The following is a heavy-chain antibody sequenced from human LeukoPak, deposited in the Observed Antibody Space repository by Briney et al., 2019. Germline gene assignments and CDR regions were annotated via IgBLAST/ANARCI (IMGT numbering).Heavy chain of an antibody. D-gene: IGHD5-24*01. Sequence: SETLSLTCTVAGRSFTRGGYQWRWIRRHPGKGLEWLASISYSGTTYYNPSLNSRLIISLDPSKNQFSLQLGSVTAADTAMYDCATCRHGYSYNWGQGTQVTVSS. CDR3: ATCRHGYSYN. V-gene: IGHV4-31*03. CDR1: GRSFTRGGYQ. CDR2: ISYSGTT. J-gene: IGHJ4*02.